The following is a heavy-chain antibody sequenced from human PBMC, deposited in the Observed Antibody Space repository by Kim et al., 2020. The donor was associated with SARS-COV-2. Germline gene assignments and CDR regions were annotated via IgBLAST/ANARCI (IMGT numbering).Heavy chain of an antibody. CDR2: IYASGSY. CDR1: GGSINSHY. Sequence: SETLSLTCAVSGGSINSHYWTWIRQPAGKRLEWIGRIYASGSYSYKPSLESRLTMSVDTSKNQFSLMLSSVTAADTALYYCARGVGFCSGTICSSWFDPWGQGTLVTVSS. V-gene: IGHV4-4*07. CDR3: ARGVGFCSGTICSSWFDP. J-gene: IGHJ5*02. D-gene: IGHD2-2*01.